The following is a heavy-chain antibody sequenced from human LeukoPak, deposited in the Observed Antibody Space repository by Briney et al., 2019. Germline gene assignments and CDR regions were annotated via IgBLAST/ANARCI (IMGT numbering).Heavy chain of an antibody. CDR2: IYPGDSDT. J-gene: IGHJ5*02. Sequence: GESLKISCKGSGYSFTSYWIGWVRQMPGKGLEWMGIIYPGDSDTRYSPSFQGQVTTSADKSISTAYLQWSSLKASDTAMYYCARGFRDCSSTSCYGVNWFDPWGQGTLVTVSS. D-gene: IGHD2-2*01. V-gene: IGHV5-51*01. CDR1: GYSFTSYW. CDR3: ARGFRDCSSTSCYGVNWFDP.